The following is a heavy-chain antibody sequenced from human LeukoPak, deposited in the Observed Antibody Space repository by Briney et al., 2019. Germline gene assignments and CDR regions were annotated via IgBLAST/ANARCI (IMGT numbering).Heavy chain of an antibody. V-gene: IGHV3-7*01. Sequence: GGSLRLSCAASGFTFGSYWMSWVRQAPGKGLEWVANIKQDGSEKYYVDSVKGRFTISRDNAKNSLYLQMNSLRAEDTAVYYCARDLTTVTTYPDYYYYGMDVWGQGTTVTVSS. CDR2: IKQDGSEK. D-gene: IGHD4-17*01. J-gene: IGHJ6*02. CDR3: ARDLTTVTTYPDYYYYGMDV. CDR1: GFTFGSYW.